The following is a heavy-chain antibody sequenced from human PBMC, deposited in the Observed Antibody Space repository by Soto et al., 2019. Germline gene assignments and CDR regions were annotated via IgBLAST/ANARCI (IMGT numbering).Heavy chain of an antibody. CDR1: GYSFSNYW. V-gene: IGHV5-51*01. Sequence: PGESLKISCKASGYSFSNYWIGWVRQMPGKGLEWMAIINPGDSESRYSPSFQGQVTISVTKSITTVFLQWSSLRASDTAMYYCARHNPTVTSFDYWGQGTLVTSPQ. D-gene: IGHD4-17*01. CDR2: INPGDSES. CDR3: ARHNPTVTSFDY. J-gene: IGHJ4*02.